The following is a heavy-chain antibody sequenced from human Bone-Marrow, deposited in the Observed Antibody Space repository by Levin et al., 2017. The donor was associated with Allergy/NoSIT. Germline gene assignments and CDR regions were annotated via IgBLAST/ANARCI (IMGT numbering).Heavy chain of an antibody. CDR1: GFTFSIYS. J-gene: IGHJ3*02. D-gene: IGHD3-10*02. V-gene: IGHV3-21*01. Sequence: PGGSLRLSCTVSGFTFSIYSINWVRQAPGKGLEWVSSISSSGSDMYYVDSVKGRFTISRDNAKNSLTLQMNSLRVEDTAVYYCARGIIGDVRVAHKEAFDIWGQGTMVSVSS. CDR3: ARGIIGDVRVAHKEAFDI. CDR2: ISSSGSDM.